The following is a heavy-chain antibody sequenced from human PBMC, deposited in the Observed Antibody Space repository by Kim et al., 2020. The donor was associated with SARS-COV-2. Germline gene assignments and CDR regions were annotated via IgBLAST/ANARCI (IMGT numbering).Heavy chain of an antibody. J-gene: IGHJ4*02. V-gene: IGHV4-31*03. CDR2: IYYSGST. Sequence: SETLSLTCTVSGGSISSGGYYWSWIRQHPGKGLEWIGYIYYSGSTYYNPSLKSRVTISVDTSKNQFSLKLSSVTAADTAVYYCAGVVRGKWFGELLHIDYWGQRTLVTVSS. D-gene: IGHD3-10*01. CDR1: GGSISSGGYY. CDR3: AGVVRGKWFGELLHIDY.